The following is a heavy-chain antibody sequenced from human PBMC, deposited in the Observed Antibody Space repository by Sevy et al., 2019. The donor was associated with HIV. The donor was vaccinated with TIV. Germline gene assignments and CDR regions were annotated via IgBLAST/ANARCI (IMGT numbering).Heavy chain of an antibody. Sequence: SETLSLICSVSGASVSAANDYWSWIRQPPGKGLEWIGYVYYFGSTNYNPSLKSRVTISLDMSKKQFSLKLTSVTAAETAVYFCAREQYYGISTGLYAMDVWGQGTTVPVSS. CDR2: VYYFGST. CDR1: GASVSAANDY. D-gene: IGHD3-9*01. J-gene: IGHJ6*02. CDR3: AREQYYGISTGLYAMDV. V-gene: IGHV4-61*01.